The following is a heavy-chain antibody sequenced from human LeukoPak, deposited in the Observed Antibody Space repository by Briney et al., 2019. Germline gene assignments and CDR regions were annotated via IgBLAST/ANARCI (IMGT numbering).Heavy chain of an antibody. Sequence: GSLRLSCAASGFTFSSHGMNWVRQAPGKGLEWVSGIIPSGHTTYYADSVKGRFTISRDNSKDTLYLQMNSLRAEDTAVYYCARPHSSGWYVAADYWGQGTLVTVSS. CDR3: ARPHSSGWYVAADY. D-gene: IGHD6-19*01. V-gene: IGHV3-23*01. J-gene: IGHJ4*02. CDR1: GFTFSSHG. CDR2: IIPSGHTT.